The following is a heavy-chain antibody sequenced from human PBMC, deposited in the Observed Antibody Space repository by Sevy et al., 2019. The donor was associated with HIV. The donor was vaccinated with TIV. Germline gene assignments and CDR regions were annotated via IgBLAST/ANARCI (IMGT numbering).Heavy chain of an antibody. CDR2: INPNSGAT. CDR3: AREDYYDASGGWVDP. D-gene: IGHD3-22*01. J-gene: IGHJ5*02. CDR1: GYTFIDYY. Sequence: ASVKVSCKASGYTFIDYYIHWVRQAPGQALEWMGRINPNSGATNYAQKFQDRVTMTRDTSISTSYMELRRLRSDDTAVYYCAREDYYDASGGWVDPWGQGILVTVSS. V-gene: IGHV1-2*06.